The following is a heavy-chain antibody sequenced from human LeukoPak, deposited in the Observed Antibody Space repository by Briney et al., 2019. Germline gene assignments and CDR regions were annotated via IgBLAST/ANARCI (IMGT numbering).Heavy chain of an antibody. CDR2: INHSGST. J-gene: IGHJ4*02. Sequence: SETLSLTCAVSGGSFSGYYWSWIRQPPGKGLEWIGEINHSGSTNYNPSLKSRVTISVDTSKNQFSLKLSSVTAADTAVYYCARGGRAAARAYFAYWGQGTLVTVSS. V-gene: IGHV4-34*01. CDR3: ARGGRAAARAYFAY. CDR1: GGSFSGYY. D-gene: IGHD6-6*01.